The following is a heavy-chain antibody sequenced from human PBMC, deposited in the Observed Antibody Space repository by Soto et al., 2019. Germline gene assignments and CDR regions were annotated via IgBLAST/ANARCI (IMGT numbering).Heavy chain of an antibody. CDR3: ARQNTSYDYVWGSYRYLCYFDY. J-gene: IGHJ4*02. D-gene: IGHD3-16*02. CDR2: ISSSGSTI. Sequence: GSLRLSCAASGFTFSSYEMNWVRQAPGKGLEWVSYISSSGSTIYYADSVKGRFTISRDNAKNSLYLQMNSLRAEDTAVYYCARQNTSYDYVWGSYRYLCYFDYWGQGTLVTSPQ. CDR1: GFTFSSYE. V-gene: IGHV3-48*03.